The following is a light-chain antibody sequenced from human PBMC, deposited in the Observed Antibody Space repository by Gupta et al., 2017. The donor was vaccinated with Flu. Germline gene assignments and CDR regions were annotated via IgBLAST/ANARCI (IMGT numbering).Light chain of an antibody. CDR3: QSYEV. J-gene: IGLJ2*01. V-gene: IGLV6-57*01. CDR2: EDD. CDR1: SGSIGLNY. Sequence: NFMLTQPHSVSGSPGKTVTISCTRSSGSIGLNYVQWYQQRPGTSPKKVIYEDDQRPSGVPDPFSGSTDSSSNSASHTISGLKTEYEDDYYCQSYEVLGGGTKLTVL.